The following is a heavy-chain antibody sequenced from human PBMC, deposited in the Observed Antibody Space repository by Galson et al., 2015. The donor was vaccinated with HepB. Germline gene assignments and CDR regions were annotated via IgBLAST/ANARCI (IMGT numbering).Heavy chain of an antibody. J-gene: IGHJ6*02. CDR1: GFTFSSYE. D-gene: IGHD2-15*01. V-gene: IGHV3-48*03. CDR2: ISSSGSTI. Sequence: SLRLSCAASGFTFSSYEMNWVRQAPGKGLEWVSYISSSGSTIYYADSVKGRFTISRDNAKNSLYLQMNSLRAEDTAVYYCARGRYCSGGSCYSYYYYGMDVWGQGTTVTVSS. CDR3: ARGRYCSGGSCYSYYYYGMDV.